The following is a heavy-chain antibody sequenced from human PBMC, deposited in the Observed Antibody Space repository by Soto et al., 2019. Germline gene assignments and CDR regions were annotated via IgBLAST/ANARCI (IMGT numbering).Heavy chain of an antibody. D-gene: IGHD3-3*01. CDR2: ISGSGGST. CDR1: GFTFSSYA. J-gene: IGHJ3*02. Sequence: GGSLRLSCAASGFTFSSYAMSWVRQAPGKGLEWVSAISGSGGSTYYADSVKGRFTISRDNSKNTLYLQMKSLRAEGTAVYYRAKEKKYYDFGRAPVPFNIWGQGKMFTVPS. CDR3: AKEKKYYDFGRAPVPFNI. V-gene: IGHV3-23*01.